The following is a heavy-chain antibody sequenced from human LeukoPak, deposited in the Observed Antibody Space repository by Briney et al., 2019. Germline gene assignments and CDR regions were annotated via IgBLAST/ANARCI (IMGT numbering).Heavy chain of an antibody. Sequence: PSETLSLTCTVSGGSISSYYWSWIRQPPGKGLEWIGYIYYSGSTNYNPSLKSRVTISVDTSNNQFSLKLSSVTAGDTAVYYCASTVAGPNYFDYWGQGTLVTVSS. CDR3: ASTVAGPNYFDY. CDR2: IYYSGST. V-gene: IGHV4-59*01. D-gene: IGHD6-19*01. J-gene: IGHJ4*02. CDR1: GGSISSYY.